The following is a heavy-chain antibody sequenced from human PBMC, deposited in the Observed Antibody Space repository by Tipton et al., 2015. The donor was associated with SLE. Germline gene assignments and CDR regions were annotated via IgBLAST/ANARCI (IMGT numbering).Heavy chain of an antibody. D-gene: IGHD2-15*01. Sequence: TLSLTCTVSGGSISGYYWSWIRQPPGKGLEWIGEINHSGSTNYNPSLKSRVTISVDTSKNQFSLKLSSVTAADTAVYYCASHRWPYYFDYWGQGTLVTVSS. CDR3: ASHRWPYYFDY. CDR1: GGSISGYY. V-gene: IGHV4-34*01. J-gene: IGHJ4*02. CDR2: INHSGST.